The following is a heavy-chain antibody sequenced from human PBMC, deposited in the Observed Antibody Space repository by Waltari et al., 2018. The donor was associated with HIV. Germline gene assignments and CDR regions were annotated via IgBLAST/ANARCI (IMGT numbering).Heavy chain of an antibody. J-gene: IGHJ6*02. CDR3: ARDASYFDFWSGGYYYYGLDV. V-gene: IGHV3-7*01. CDR1: GFKFSILW. Sequence: EVQLVESGGDLVQPGESRRLYCAASGFKFSILWMYRVRRGPGQRLEWVVNIKENGREIYYVDPLKGRFTISRDNVKNSLYLQMNSLRAEDTAVYYCARDASYFDFWSGGYYYYGLDVWGQGTTVTVSS. CDR2: IKENGREI. D-gene: IGHD3-3*01.